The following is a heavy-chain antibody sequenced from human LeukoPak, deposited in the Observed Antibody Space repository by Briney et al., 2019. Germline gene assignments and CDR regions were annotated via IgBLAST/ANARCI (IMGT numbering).Heavy chain of an antibody. Sequence: PGRSLRLSCAASGFTFSSYAMHWVRQAPGKGLEWVAVISYDGSNKYYADSVKGRFTISRDNSKNTLYLQMNSLRAEDTAVYYCARAGPIVVITSRHHDAFDIWGQGTMATVSS. CDR3: ARAGPIVVITSRHHDAFDI. J-gene: IGHJ3*02. V-gene: IGHV3-30-3*01. D-gene: IGHD3-22*01. CDR2: ISYDGSNK. CDR1: GFTFSSYA.